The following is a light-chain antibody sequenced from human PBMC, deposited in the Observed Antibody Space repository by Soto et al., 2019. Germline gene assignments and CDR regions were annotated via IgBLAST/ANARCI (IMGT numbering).Light chain of an antibody. CDR1: QSISIY. CDR2: NAS. V-gene: IGKV3-11*01. Sequence: EIVLTQSPATISFSPGERATLSCRASQSISIYLAWYQQRPCQAPRLVIDNASNRAAGIPARFSGSGSGTDFTLTISSLEPEDFAVYYCQQRRDWPPLTFGGGTKVEIK. J-gene: IGKJ4*01. CDR3: QQRRDWPPLT.